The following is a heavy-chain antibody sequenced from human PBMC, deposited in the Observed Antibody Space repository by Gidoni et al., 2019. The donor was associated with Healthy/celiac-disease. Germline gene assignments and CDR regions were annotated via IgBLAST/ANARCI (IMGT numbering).Heavy chain of an antibody. CDR3: ARQFSYGGSYYFNY. Sequence: QLQLQESGPGLVKPSETLSLTCTVSGGSISSSSYDWGWFRQPPGKGLEWIGTSYYSGSTYYNPSLKSRVTISGDTSENQFSLRLSSVTAADTAVYYCARQFSYGGSYYFNYWGQGTLVAVSS. D-gene: IGHD5-18*01. J-gene: IGHJ4*02. CDR1: GGSISSSSYD. V-gene: IGHV4-39*01. CDR2: SYYSGST.